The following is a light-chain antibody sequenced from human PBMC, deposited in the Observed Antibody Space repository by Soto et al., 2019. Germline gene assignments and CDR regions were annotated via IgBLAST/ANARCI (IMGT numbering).Light chain of an antibody. CDR3: SSYAGSNSYV. Sequence: QSVLTQPPSASGSPGQSVTISCTGTSSDVGGYNYVSWYQQHPGKAHKLMNYEVSNRPSGVPDRFSGSKSGNTASLTFSGLQAEDEADYYCSSYAGSNSYVFGTGTKVTV. V-gene: IGLV2-8*01. CDR1: SSDVGGYNY. CDR2: EVS. J-gene: IGLJ1*01.